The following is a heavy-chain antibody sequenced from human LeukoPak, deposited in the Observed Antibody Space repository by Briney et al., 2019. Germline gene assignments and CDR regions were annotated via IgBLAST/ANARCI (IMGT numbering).Heavy chain of an antibody. Sequence: PGGSLRLSCAASGFTVISHYMSWVRQAPGKGLEWVSVIYRGDGTHYADSVKGRFTISRDNSKNTVYLQMNSLSVEDTAVYYCARDVLAYAAARPGYFDYWGQGTLVTVSS. V-gene: IGHV3-66*01. J-gene: IGHJ4*02. CDR3: ARDVLAYAAARPGYFDY. CDR1: GFTVISHY. D-gene: IGHD2-21*01. CDR2: IYRGDGT.